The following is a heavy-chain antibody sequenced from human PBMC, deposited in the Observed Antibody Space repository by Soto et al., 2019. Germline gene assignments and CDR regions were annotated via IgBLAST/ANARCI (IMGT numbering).Heavy chain of an antibody. J-gene: IGHJ4*02. Sequence: SETLPLTCTVSGGSVSSGSYYWSWIRQPPGKGLEWIGYIYYSGSTNYNPSLKSRVTISVDTSKNQFSLKLSSVTAADTAVYYCARRYGYSFDYWGQGTLVTVSS. V-gene: IGHV4-61*01. CDR3: ARRYGYSFDY. CDR2: IYYSGST. CDR1: GGSVSSGSYY. D-gene: IGHD1-1*01.